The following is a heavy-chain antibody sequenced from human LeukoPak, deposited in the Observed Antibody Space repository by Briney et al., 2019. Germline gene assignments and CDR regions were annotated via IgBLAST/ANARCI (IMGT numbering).Heavy chain of an antibody. CDR2: IYSGGST. V-gene: IGHV3-66*01. J-gene: IGHJ5*02. CDR3: ASLYCSRGSCAFDV. D-gene: IGHD2-15*01. CDR1: GFTVSVNY. Sequence: GGSLRLSCAASGFTVSVNYMSWVRQSPGKGLEWVSIIYSGGSTDYADSVKGRFTISKDNSKNTVFLQMNSPRAEDTAMYYCASLYCSRGSCAFDVWGQGTLVTVSP.